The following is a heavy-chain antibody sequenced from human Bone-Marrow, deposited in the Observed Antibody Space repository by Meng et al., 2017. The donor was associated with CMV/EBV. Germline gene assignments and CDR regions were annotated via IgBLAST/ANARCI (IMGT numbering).Heavy chain of an antibody. D-gene: IGHD2/OR15-2a*01. CDR3: ARSPDDYLAHDAFDI. V-gene: IGHV1-69*10. J-gene: IGHJ3*02. CDR2: IIPILGIA. CDR1: GGTFSSYA. Sequence: SVKVSCKASGGTFSSYAISWVRQAPGQGLEWMGGIIPILGIANYAQKFQGRVTITADKSTSTAYMELSSLRSEDTAVYYCARSPDDYLAHDAFDIWGQGIMVTASS.